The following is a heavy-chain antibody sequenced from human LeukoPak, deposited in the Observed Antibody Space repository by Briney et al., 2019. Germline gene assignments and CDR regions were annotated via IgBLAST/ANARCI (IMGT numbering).Heavy chain of an antibody. Sequence: PGGSLRPSCGASGFRLGSYSMDWVRQAPGKGLEWVSHINSGSYTIYYADSVKGRFTISRDNAGNSLYLQMNSLRDEDTAVYYCARVLLERPGIDSFDMWGQGTMVTVSS. CDR1: GFRLGSYS. V-gene: IGHV3-48*02. CDR2: INSGSYTI. CDR3: ARVLLERPGIDSFDM. D-gene: IGHD1-1*01. J-gene: IGHJ3*02.